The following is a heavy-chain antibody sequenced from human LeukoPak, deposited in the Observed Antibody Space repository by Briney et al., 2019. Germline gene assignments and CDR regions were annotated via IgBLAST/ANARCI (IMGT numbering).Heavy chain of an antibody. Sequence: SETLSLTCTVSGDSISSGSYYWSWIRQHPGKGLEWIGFIFYSGNTYYNPSLKSRVTMSVDTSKNQFSLKLSSVTAADTAVYYCARDSSSTMFDYWGQGTLVTVSS. D-gene: IGHD6-13*01. CDR3: ARDSSSTMFDY. CDR1: GDSISSGSYY. J-gene: IGHJ4*02. V-gene: IGHV4-31*03. CDR2: IFYSGNT.